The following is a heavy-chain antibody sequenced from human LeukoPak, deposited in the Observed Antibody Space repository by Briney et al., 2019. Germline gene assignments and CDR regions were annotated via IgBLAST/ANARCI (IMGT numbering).Heavy chain of an antibody. CDR2: IIGSGGRT. Sequence: GESMRLSCATSGFGFSNYAMTWVRQAPGKGLEWVSTIIGSGGRTYYADSVKGRFTISRDNSENTLFLQLNSLRVDDTAVYYCAQEGSIDSDSWGQGTLVTVSS. J-gene: IGHJ4*02. CDR3: AQEGSIDSDS. CDR1: GFGFSNYA. D-gene: IGHD2/OR15-2a*01. V-gene: IGHV3-23*01.